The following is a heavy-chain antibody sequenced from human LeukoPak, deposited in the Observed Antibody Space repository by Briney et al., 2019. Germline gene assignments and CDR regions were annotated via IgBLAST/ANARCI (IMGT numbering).Heavy chain of an antibody. CDR3: ASLGVDIGVAGNDAFDI. J-gene: IGHJ3*02. CDR2: IDPSDSDT. D-gene: IGHD2-15*01. Sequence: GESLKISCKGSGYSFTDYWISWVRQIPGKGLEWMGRIDPSDSDTNYSPSFQGHVTTSADKSTGTAYLQWSSLKASDTAMYYCASLGVDIGVAGNDAFDIWGQGTMVTVSS. CDR1: GYSFTDYW. V-gene: IGHV5-10-1*01.